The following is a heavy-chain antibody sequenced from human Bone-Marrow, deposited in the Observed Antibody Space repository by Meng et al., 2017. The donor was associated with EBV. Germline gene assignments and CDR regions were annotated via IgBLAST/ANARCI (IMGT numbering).Heavy chain of an antibody. Sequence: EQLELSGAEVKKPGAVVKVSCKAYGSTFTGDYMHWGRQAPGQGLEWMGRINPKSGGKTYAQKFQGRVTMTRDTSISTAYMELSRLRSDDTAVYYCARMSYGSGSYYNWFDPWGEGTLVTVSS. CDR1: GSTFTGDY. V-gene: IGHV1-2*06. CDR2: INPKSGGK. CDR3: ARMSYGSGSYYNWFDP. D-gene: IGHD3-10*01. J-gene: IGHJ5*02.